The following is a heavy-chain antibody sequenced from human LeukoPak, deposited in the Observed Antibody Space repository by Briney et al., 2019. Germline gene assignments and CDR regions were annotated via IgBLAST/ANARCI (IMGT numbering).Heavy chain of an antibody. CDR1: GFTFSSYA. V-gene: IGHV3-23*01. D-gene: IGHD3-10*01. CDR3: AKDPSLRGLGY. CDR2: ISGSGGST. Sequence: GGSLRLSCAVSGFTFSSYAMGWVRQAPGKGLEWVSGISGSGGSTFYADSVKGRFTISRDNSKNTLYLQMNSLTAEDTAVYYCAKDPSLRGLGYWGQGTLVTVPS. J-gene: IGHJ4*02.